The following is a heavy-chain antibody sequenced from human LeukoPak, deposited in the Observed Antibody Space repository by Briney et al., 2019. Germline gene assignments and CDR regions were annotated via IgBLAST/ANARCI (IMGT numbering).Heavy chain of an antibody. D-gene: IGHD2-21*02. CDR2: IGGGTGDT. CDR1: GLLLNRYA. J-gene: IGHJ2*01. V-gene: IGHV3-23*01. CDR3: AKGKGPTANWYFDV. Sequence: GGSLRLSCAASGLLLNRYAMIWVRQAPGKGLEGVSVIGGGTGDTYYTDSVKGRFTISRDNSKNTLYLHLNSLRAEDTAVYYCAKGKGPTANWYFDVWGRGTLVTVSS.